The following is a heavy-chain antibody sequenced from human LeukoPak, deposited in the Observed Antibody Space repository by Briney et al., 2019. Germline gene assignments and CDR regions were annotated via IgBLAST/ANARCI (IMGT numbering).Heavy chain of an antibody. D-gene: IGHD5-24*01. Sequence: PGGSLRLSCAASGFTFSSYAMHWVRQAPGKGLEWVAVISYDGSNKYYADSVKGRFTISRDVPKNTLYLLMNSLGAEDTAVYYCARLSHYNPWDWGQGTLVTVSS. J-gene: IGHJ4*02. CDR3: ARLSHYNPWD. CDR2: ISYDGSNK. V-gene: IGHV3-30-3*01. CDR1: GFTFSSYA.